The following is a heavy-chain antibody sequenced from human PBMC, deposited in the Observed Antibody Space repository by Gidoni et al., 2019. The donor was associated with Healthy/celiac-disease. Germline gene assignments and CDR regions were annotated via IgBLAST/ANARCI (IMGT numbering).Heavy chain of an antibody. CDR2: IYHSGST. CDR3: ARVIVVVTEGRWFDP. CDR1: GYSFSRGYY. D-gene: IGHD2-21*02. J-gene: IGHJ5*02. Sequence: QLQLQESGPRLVKPSETLSLTCDVSGYSFSRGYYWGWIRQPPGKGLEGIGSIYHSGSTYYNPSLKRRVTISVDTSKNQFSLKLSSVTAADTAVYYCARVIVVVTEGRWFDPWGQGTLVTVSS. V-gene: IGHV4-38-2*01.